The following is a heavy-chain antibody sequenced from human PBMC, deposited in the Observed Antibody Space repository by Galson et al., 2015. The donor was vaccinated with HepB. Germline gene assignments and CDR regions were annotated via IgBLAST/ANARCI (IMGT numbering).Heavy chain of an antibody. Sequence: LSLTCTVSGGSISSYYWSWIRQPPGKGLEWIGYIYYSGSTNYNPSLKSRVTISVDTSKNQFSLKLSSVTAADTAVYYCARVAARIDFDYWGQGTLVTVSS. CDR2: IYYSGST. V-gene: IGHV4-59*08. D-gene: IGHD6-6*01. CDR1: GGSISSYY. J-gene: IGHJ4*02. CDR3: ARVAARIDFDY.